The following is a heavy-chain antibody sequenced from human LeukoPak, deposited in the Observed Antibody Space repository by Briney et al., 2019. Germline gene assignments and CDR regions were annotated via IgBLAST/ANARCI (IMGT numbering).Heavy chain of an antibody. J-gene: IGHJ4*02. CDR1: GGSFGGYY. CDR3: ARGYRAPQTFYSYHYFDS. V-gene: IGHV4-34*01. D-gene: IGHD5-18*01. Sequence: SSETLSLTCAVYGGSFGGYYWSWIRQPPGKGLEWIGEINHFGSTNYNPSLKSRVTISGDTSKNQFSLKVNSVTAADTAVYYCARGYRAPQTFYSYHYFDSWAQGILVTVSS. CDR2: INHFGST.